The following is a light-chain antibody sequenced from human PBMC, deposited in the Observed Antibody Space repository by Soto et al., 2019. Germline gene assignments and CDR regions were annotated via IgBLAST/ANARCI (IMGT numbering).Light chain of an antibody. CDR2: DVF. Sequence: QSALTQPPSASGSPGQSVTISCSGTSSDIGSYDYVSWYQQHPGKAPKLIIYDVFKRPSGVPDRFSGSKSGNTASLTVSGLQAEDEADYYCTSYAGSNNVCVFGTGTKLTVL. J-gene: IGLJ1*01. V-gene: IGLV2-8*01. CDR3: TSYAGSNNVCV. CDR1: SSDIGSYDY.